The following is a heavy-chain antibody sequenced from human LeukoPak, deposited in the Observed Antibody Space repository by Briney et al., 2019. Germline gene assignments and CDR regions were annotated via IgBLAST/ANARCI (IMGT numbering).Heavy chain of an antibody. D-gene: IGHD3-22*01. CDR3: ARDPSGYFNY. CDR1: GGSVSSGSYY. V-gene: IGHV4-61*01. J-gene: IGHJ4*02. CDR2: VYNSGST. Sequence: SETLSLTCTVSGGSVSSGSYYWSWLRQPPGKGLEWIGYVYNSGSTNYNAALKSRVTISADTSKNQFSLKLGSVTTADTAKYYCARDPSGYFNYWGQGILVTVSS.